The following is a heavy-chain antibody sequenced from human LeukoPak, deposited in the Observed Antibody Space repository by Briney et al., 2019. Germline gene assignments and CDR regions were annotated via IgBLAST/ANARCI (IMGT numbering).Heavy chain of an antibody. CDR1: GYTFTSYG. J-gene: IGHJ3*02. D-gene: IGHD3-22*01. CDR3: ARVPDSSGYSNDAFDI. V-gene: IGHV1-18*01. Sequence: ASVKVSCKASGYTFTSYGISWVRQAPEQGLEWMGWISAYNGNTNYAQKLQGRVTMTTDTSTSTAYMELRSLRSDDTAVYYCARVPDSSGYSNDAFDIWGQGTMVTVSS. CDR2: ISAYNGNT.